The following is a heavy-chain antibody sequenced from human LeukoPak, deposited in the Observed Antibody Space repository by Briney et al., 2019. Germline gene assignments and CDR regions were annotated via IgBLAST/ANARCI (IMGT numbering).Heavy chain of an antibody. D-gene: IGHD3-22*01. V-gene: IGHV3-7*01. Sequence: GGSLRLSCAASGFTFSSYWMSWVRQARWKGLEGVANIKQDGREKYYVDSVKGRFTISRDNAKNSLYLQMNSLRAEDTAVYYCARARGDSSGYYYALGAFDIWGQGTMVTVSS. CDR3: ARARGDSSGYYYALGAFDI. CDR2: IKQDGREK. CDR1: GFTFSSYW. J-gene: IGHJ3*02.